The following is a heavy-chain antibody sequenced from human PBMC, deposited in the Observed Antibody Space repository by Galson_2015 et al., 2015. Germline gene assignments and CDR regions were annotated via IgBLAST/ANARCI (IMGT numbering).Heavy chain of an antibody. D-gene: IGHD1-1*01. CDR1: GFTLSSYG. Sequence: SLRLSCAASGFTLSSYGMHWVRQAPGKGLEWVAVISYDGSNKYYADSVKSRFTISRDNSKNTLYLQMNSLRAEDTAVYYCASDTTATFDYWGQGTLVTVSS. CDR3: ASDTTATFDY. CDR2: ISYDGSNK. V-gene: IGHV3-30*03. J-gene: IGHJ4*02.